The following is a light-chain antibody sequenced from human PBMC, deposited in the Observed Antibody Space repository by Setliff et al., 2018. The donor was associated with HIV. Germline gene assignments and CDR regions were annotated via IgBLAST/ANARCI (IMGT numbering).Light chain of an antibody. J-gene: IGLJ1*01. CDR2: HVS. CDR1: ISDISNSNY. CDR3: SSYTTISTFV. V-gene: IGLV2-14*03. Sequence: QSVLTQPASVSGSPGQSITISCTGTISDISNSNYVSWYQQHPGKAPKLVIYHVSNRPSGISDRFSGSKSGNTASLTISGLQAEDEADYYCSSYTTISTFVFGTGTKVTVL.